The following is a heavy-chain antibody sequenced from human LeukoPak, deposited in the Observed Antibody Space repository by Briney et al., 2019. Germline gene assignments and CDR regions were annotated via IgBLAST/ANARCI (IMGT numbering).Heavy chain of an antibody. CDR1: GGSISSYY. CDR2: IYYSGST. J-gene: IGHJ4*02. V-gene: IGHV4-59*01. CDR3: ARAIGGPTRTDFDY. D-gene: IGHD2-8*02. Sequence: SETLSLTCTVSGGSISSYYWSWIRQPPGKGLEWIGYIYYSGSTNYNPSLKSRVTISVDTSKNQFSLKLSSVTAADTAVYYCARAIGGPTRTDFDYWGQGTLVTVSS.